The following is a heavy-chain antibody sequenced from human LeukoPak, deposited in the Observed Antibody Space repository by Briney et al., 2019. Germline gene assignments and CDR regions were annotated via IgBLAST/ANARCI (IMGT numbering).Heavy chain of an antibody. CDR2: ISSSGTTI. CDR3: ARDYGGSSPFDY. D-gene: IGHD4-23*01. J-gene: IGHJ4*02. V-gene: IGHV3-48*03. CDR1: GFTFSSYE. Sequence: GGSLRLSCAASGFTFSSYEMHWVRQAPGKGLEWVSYISSSGTTIYYADSVKGRFTISRDNAKNSLYLQMNSLRAEDTAVYYCARDYGGSSPFDYWGQGTLVIVSS.